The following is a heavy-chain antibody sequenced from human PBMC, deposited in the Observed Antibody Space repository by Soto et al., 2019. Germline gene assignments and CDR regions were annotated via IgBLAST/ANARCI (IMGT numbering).Heavy chain of an antibody. J-gene: IGHJ6*02. V-gene: IGHV4-61*08. Sequence: SETLSLTCTVSGVSVTNGDYYWNWIRQPPGKGLEWIGYIYYSGSTNYNPSLKSRVTMSLDTSKNQFSLRLSSVTAADTAAYFCARGGSYYYYYGLDVWGQGTTVTVSS. CDR1: GVSVTNGDYY. D-gene: IGHD1-26*01. CDR3: ARGGSYYYYYGLDV. CDR2: IYYSGST.